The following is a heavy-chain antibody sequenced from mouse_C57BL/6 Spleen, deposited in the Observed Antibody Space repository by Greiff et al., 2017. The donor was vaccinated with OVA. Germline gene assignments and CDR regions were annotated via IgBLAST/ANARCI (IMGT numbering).Heavy chain of an antibody. D-gene: IGHD1-1*02. Sequence: QVQLQQPGAELVKPGASVKLSCKASGYTFTSYWMQWVQQRPGQGLEWIGEIDPSDSYTNYNQKFKGKATLTVDTSSSTAYMQLSSLTSEDSAVYYCARQAYYYGGAYWGQGTLVTVSA. CDR1: GYTFTSYW. J-gene: IGHJ3*01. CDR2: IDPSDSYT. V-gene: IGHV1-50*01. CDR3: ARQAYYYGGAY.